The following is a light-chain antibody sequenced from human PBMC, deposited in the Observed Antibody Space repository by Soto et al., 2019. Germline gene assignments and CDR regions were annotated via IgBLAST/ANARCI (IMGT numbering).Light chain of an antibody. CDR1: NIESKS. V-gene: IGLV3-21*02. CDR3: QVWDRSSDHAV. CDR2: NDS. Sequence: SYELTQPPSVSVAPGQTARITCGGNNIESKSVHWYQQKPRQAPVLVVYNDSDRPSGIPERFSGSNSGNTATLTISRVEAGDEADYYCQVWDRSSDHAVFGGGTQLTVL. J-gene: IGLJ7*01.